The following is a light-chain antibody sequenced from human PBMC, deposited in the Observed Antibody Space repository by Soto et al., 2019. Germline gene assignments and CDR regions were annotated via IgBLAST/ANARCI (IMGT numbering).Light chain of an antibody. CDR2: EDN. CDR3: CAYVRSNALL. J-gene: IGLJ2*01. Sequence: QSVLTQPASVSGSPGQSITISCTGTSSDVGSYNLVSWYQHHPGKAPKFIIYEDNKRPSGVSNRFSGSKSGNTASLTISGLQAEDEADYYCCAYVRSNALLFGGGTQLPVL. V-gene: IGLV2-23*01. CDR1: SSDVGSYNL.